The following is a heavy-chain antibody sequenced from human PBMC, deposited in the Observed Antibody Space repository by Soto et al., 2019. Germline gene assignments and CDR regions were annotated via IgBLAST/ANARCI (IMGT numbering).Heavy chain of an antibody. Sequence: SETLSLTCTVSGGSISNYYWSWIRQPPGKGLEWIGYIYYTGSTNYNPSLKSRVTISLDTSKTQFSLKLSSVTAADTAVYYCARAWDYYYDTEWYFDSWGQGTLVTVSS. CDR1: GGSISNYY. V-gene: IGHV4-59*01. D-gene: IGHD3-22*01. J-gene: IGHJ4*02. CDR3: ARAWDYYYDTEWYFDS. CDR2: IYYTGST.